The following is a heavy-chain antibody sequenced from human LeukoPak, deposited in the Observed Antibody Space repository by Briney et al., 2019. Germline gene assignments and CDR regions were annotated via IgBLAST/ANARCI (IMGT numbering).Heavy chain of an antibody. CDR3: ARPSREYSSSGVFDY. J-gene: IGHJ4*02. V-gene: IGHV3-74*01. D-gene: IGHD6-6*01. CDR2: INTDGSST. CDR1: GFTFSSYG. Sequence: GGSLRLSCAASGFTFSSYGMHWVRQAPGKGLVWVSRINTDGSSTNYADSLKGRFTISRDNAKNTLYLQMNSLRAEDTAVYYCARPSREYSSSGVFDYWGQGTLVTVSS.